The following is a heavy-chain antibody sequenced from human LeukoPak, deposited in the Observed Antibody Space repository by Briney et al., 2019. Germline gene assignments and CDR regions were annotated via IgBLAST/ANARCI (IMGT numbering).Heavy chain of an antibody. J-gene: IGHJ6*02. CDR1: GYTFTYRY. D-gene: IGHD2-2*02. CDR3: AXXXXXXPAXIQAPRDYYYYGMDV. V-gene: IGHV1-45*02. CDR2: ITPFNGNT. Sequence: SVKVSCKASGYTFTYRYLHWVRQAPGQALEWMGWITPFNGNTNYAQKFQDRVTITRDRSMSTAYMELSSLRSEDTAMYYCAXXXXXXPAXIQAPRDYYYYGMDVWGQGTTVTVSS.